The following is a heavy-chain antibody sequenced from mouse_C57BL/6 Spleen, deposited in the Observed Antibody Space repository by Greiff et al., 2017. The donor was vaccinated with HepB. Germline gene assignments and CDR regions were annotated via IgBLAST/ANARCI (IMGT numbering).Heavy chain of an antibody. V-gene: IGHV5-6*01. Sequence: VQLQQSGGDLVKPGGSLKLSCAASGFTFSSYGMSWVRQTPDKRLEWVATISSGGSYTYYPDSVKGRFTISRDNAKNTLYLQMSSLKSEDTAMYYCARESGYYGSSYNYAMDYWGQGTSVTVSS. CDR2: ISSGGSYT. CDR3: ARESGYYGSSYNYAMDY. J-gene: IGHJ4*01. D-gene: IGHD1-1*01. CDR1: GFTFSSYG.